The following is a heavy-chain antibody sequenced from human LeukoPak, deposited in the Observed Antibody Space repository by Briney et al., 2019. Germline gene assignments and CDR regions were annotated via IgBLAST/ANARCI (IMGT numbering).Heavy chain of an antibody. CDR3: AAHASTVTTTYYYYGMDV. CDR2: ISGSGGST. CDR1: GFTFSSYA. J-gene: IGHJ6*02. Sequence: GGSLRVSCAASGFTFSSYAMSWVRQAQGKGLEWVSAISGSGGSTYYADSVKGRFTISRDNSKNTLYLQMNSLRAEDTAVYYCAAHASTVTTTYYYYGMDVWGQGTTVTVSS. D-gene: IGHD4-17*01. V-gene: IGHV3-23*01.